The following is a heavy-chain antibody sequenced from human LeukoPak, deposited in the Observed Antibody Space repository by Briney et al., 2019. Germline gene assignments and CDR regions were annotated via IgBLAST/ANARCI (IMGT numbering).Heavy chain of an antibody. CDR3: AREGPTEGPITIFGVGGFDI. CDR2: LWYDGSNK. V-gene: IGHV3-33*01. CDR1: GFTFSSYG. Sequence: GRSLRLSCAASGFTFSSYGMHWVRQAPGKGLEWGAVLWYDGSNKYYADSVKGRFTMSRDNSKNTLYLQMNSLRAEDTAVYYCAREGPTEGPITIFGVGGFDIWGQGTMVTVSS. D-gene: IGHD3-3*01. J-gene: IGHJ3*02.